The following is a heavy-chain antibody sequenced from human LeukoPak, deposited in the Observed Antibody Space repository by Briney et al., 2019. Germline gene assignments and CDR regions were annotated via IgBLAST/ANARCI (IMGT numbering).Heavy chain of an antibody. CDR1: GITFSAYG. D-gene: IGHD5/OR15-5a*01. CDR3: AKDFVYDDVDF. V-gene: IGHV3-23*01. J-gene: IGHJ4*02. CDR2: ISGSGTRT. Sequence: GGSLRLSCAASGITFSAYGMSWLRQAPPMGLHWVSTISGSGTRTYYSDSVKGRFTISRDNSKNTLYLQMNSLRAEDTAVYYCAKDFVYDDVDFWGQGTLVTVSS.